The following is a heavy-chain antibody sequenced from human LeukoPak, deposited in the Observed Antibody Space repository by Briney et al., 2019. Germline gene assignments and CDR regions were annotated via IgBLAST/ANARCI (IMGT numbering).Heavy chain of an antibody. J-gene: IGHJ4*02. Sequence: GGPMRLSCAASGITFSTYVMRGVRAARGRRLEWVAAISHDGGNKYYEAYVKGRFNIYRDNSENTLYLQMNSLRAEDTAVFYCGPAFDFWGQGTLVTVSS. CDR1: GITFSTYV. CDR2: ISHDGGNK. V-gene: IGHV3-30*01. CDR3: GPAFDF.